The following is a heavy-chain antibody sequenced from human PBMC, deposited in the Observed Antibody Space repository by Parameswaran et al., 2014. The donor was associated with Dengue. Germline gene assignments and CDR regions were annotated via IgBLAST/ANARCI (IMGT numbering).Heavy chain of an antibody. J-gene: IGHJ4*02. CDR3: AREHDYGDYGSDY. V-gene: IGHV4-34*01. D-gene: IGHD4-17*01. CDR2: INHSGST. Sequence: RWIRQPPGKGLEWIGEINHSGSTNYNPSLKSRVTISVDTSKNQFSLKLSSVTAADTAVYYCAREHDYGDYGSDYWGQGTLVTVSS.